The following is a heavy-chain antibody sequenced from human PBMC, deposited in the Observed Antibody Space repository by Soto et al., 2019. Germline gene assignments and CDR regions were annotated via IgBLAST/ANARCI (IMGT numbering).Heavy chain of an antibody. D-gene: IGHD3-16*01. Sequence: EVQLLESGGGLVQPGGSLRLSCAASGFTFSSYAMSWVRQAPGKGLEWVSAISGSGGSTYYADSVKGRFTISRDNSKKTLYLQMNSLRDEDTAVYYCAKDLDRASWVNVQGDAFDIWGQGTMVTVSS. CDR2: ISGSGGST. J-gene: IGHJ3*02. CDR3: AKDLDRASWVNVQGDAFDI. V-gene: IGHV3-23*01. CDR1: GFTFSSYA.